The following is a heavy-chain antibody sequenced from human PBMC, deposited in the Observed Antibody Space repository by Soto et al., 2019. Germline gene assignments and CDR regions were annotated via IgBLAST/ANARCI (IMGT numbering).Heavy chain of an antibody. V-gene: IGHV3-33*01. CDR3: ARDQNSLFSSTWSDAFDI. CDR1: GFTFTSYG. D-gene: IGHD6-13*01. J-gene: IGHJ3*02. Sequence: GGSLRLSCAASGFTFTSYGMHWFRQAPGKGLEWVAVIWYDGSKKYYGDSVKGRFTISRDNSKNTLSLQMNSLRAEDTAVYYCARDQNSLFSSTWSDAFDIWSQGTMVTVSS. CDR2: IWYDGSKK.